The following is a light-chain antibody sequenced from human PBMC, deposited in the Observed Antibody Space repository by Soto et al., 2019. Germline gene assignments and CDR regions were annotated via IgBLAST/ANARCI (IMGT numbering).Light chain of an antibody. Sequence: DIVLTQSPATLSLSPGERATLSCRASQRVXSYLGWYQQKPGQAPRFLXYDASNRATGIPARLSGSGSGTDFTLTISSLEPEDFAVYYCQQRSNWTITFGPGTKVEIK. V-gene: IGKV3-11*01. CDR1: QRVXSY. CDR3: QQRSNWTIT. CDR2: DAS. J-gene: IGKJ3*01.